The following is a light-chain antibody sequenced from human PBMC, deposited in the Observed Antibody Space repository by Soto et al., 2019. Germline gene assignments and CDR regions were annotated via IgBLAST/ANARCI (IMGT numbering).Light chain of an antibody. V-gene: IGKV3-20*01. CDR1: QSVGSSF. CDR2: GAS. Sequence: EIVLTQSPGTLSLSPGERATLSCRASQSVGSSFLAWYQQKPGQAPRLLIYGASTRATGIPDRFSGSGSGTDFTLTNSKLEPEDFAVYYCQQYGSSSGTFGQGTKVEIK. J-gene: IGKJ1*01. CDR3: QQYGSSSGT.